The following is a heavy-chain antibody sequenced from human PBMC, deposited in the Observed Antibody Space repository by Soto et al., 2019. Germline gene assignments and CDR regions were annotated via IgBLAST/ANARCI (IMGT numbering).Heavy chain of an antibody. CDR3: ARGIAVARYNWFDP. V-gene: IGHV3-9*01. D-gene: IGHD6-19*01. CDR1: GFTFGDYA. CDR2: FKWNSGDV. Sequence: GGSLRLSCAASGFTFGDYAMHWVRQVPGKGLEWVSGFKWNSGDVGYADSVKGRFTISRDNAKNSLYLQMNSLRPEDTAVYYCARGIAVARYNWFDPWGQGTLVTVSS. J-gene: IGHJ5*02.